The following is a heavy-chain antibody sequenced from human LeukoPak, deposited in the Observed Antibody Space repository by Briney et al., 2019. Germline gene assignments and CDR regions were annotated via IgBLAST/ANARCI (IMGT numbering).Heavy chain of an antibody. D-gene: IGHD2-21*02. V-gene: IGHV3-23*01. CDR2: IGGSGGST. J-gene: IGHJ4*02. CDR3: AKTARRSRYYFDY. CDR1: GFTFSSYA. Sequence: TGGSLRLSCAASGFTFSSYAMSWVRQAPGKGLEWVSAIGGSGGSTYYAGSVKGRFTISRDNSKNTLYLQMNSLRAEDTAVYYCAKTARRSRYYFDYWGQGTLVTVSS.